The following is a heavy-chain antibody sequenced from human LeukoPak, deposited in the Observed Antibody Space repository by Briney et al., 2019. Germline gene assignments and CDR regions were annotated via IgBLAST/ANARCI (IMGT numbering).Heavy chain of an antibody. CDR2: INYSGTS. CDR1: GGSISGYY. CDR3: ARHPPGLRYFDP. J-gene: IGHJ5*02. D-gene: IGHD3-9*01. Sequence: SETLSLTCTVSGGSISGYYWSWIRQPPGKRLEWIAYINYSGTSNYNPSLKSRGTISVDTSKNQFSLKLISVTAADTAVYYCARHPPGLRYFDPWGQGTLVTVSS. V-gene: IGHV4-59*08.